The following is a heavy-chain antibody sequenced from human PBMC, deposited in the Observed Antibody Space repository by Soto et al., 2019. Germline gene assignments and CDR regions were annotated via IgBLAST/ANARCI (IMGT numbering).Heavy chain of an antibody. CDR1: GFTFSSYG. D-gene: IGHD3-16*01. Sequence: GGSLILSCAASGFTFSSYGMHWVRQAPGKGLEWVAVISYDGSNKYYADSVKGRFTISRDNSKNTLYLQMNSLRDEDTAVYYCARGGSRSDNGMDVWGQGTTVTVSS. V-gene: IGHV3-30*03. CDR3: ARGGSRSDNGMDV. J-gene: IGHJ6*02. CDR2: ISYDGSNK.